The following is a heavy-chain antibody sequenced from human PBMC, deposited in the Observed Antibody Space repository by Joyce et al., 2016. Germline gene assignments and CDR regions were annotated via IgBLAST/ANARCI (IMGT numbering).Heavy chain of an antibody. CDR1: GDSISRGEYY. J-gene: IGHJ5*01. D-gene: IGHD3-22*01. CDR3: ARQGSDYDRSGLVDS. CDR2: MAGGRFT. V-gene: IGHV4-30-4*01. Sequence: QVQLQESGPGLVKPLQTLSLTCTVSGDSISRGEYYWTWVRHSPEKGLEWIGYMAGGRFTNYNPSLGSRLSISVDRYNNRFSLQLTRVTAADTAVYYCARQGSDYDRSGLVDSWGQGTRVIVSS.